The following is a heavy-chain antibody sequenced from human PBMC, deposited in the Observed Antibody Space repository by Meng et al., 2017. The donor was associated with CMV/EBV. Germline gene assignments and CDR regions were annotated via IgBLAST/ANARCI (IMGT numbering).Heavy chain of an antibody. J-gene: IGHJ4*02. V-gene: IGHV1-18*01. CDR3: AAYPQTMVRGVALWGAFDY. Sequence: QVQLVQSGAEVKTPGASVKVSCKASGYTFTSYGISWVRQAPGQGLEWMGWISAYNGNTNYAQKLQGRVTMTTDTSTSTAYTELRSLRSDDTAMYYCAAYPQTMVRGVALWGAFDYWGQGTLVTVSS. D-gene: IGHD3-10*01. CDR1: GYTFTSYG. CDR2: ISAYNGNT.